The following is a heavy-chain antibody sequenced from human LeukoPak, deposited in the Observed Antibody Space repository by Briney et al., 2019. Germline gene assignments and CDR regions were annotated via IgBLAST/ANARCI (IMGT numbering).Heavy chain of an antibody. CDR2: VKTKVYGGTT. CDR3: TRDHRDDWNPGYYFDY. J-gene: IGHJ4*02. V-gene: IGHV3-49*04. Sequence: GGSLRLSCTASGFTFGDFAMNWVRQAPGKGLEWVGFVKTKVYGGTTEYAASVKGRFTISRDDSKAIAYLQMDSLKTEDTAVYYCTRDHRDDWNPGYYFDYWGQGTLVTVSS. CDR1: GFTFGDFA. D-gene: IGHD1-1*01.